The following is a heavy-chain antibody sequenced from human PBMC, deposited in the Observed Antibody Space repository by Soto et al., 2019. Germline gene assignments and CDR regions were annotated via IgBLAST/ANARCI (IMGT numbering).Heavy chain of an antibody. Sequence: EVQLVESGGGLVQPGGSLRLSCAVSGFIFSDQYMDWVRQAPGKGLEWVGRSRNKVNGYTTEYAASVKGRFTISRDNAKKSVFLEMNSLTADDTAIYYCAGERSALPGARDAMDVWGQGTTVTVSS. CDR3: AGERSALPGARDAMDV. V-gene: IGHV3-72*01. CDR2: SRNKVNGYTT. D-gene: IGHD1-26*01. CDR1: GFIFSDQY. J-gene: IGHJ6*02.